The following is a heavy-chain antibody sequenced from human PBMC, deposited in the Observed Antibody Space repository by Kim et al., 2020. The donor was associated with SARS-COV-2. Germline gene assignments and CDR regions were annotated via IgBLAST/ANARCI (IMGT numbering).Heavy chain of an antibody. CDR2: INQDGSEK. D-gene: IGHD1-20*01. J-gene: IGHJ5*02. V-gene: IGHV3-7*03. Sequence: GGSLRLSCAASGFTFSSYWMIWVRQAPGKGLEWVANINQDGSEKNYVDSVKGRFTISRDNTKSSLFLQMNSLRAEDMAVYYCASHHDITWQNWFVPWGQGTLVTVSS. CDR3: ASHHDITWQNWFVP. CDR1: GFTFSSYW.